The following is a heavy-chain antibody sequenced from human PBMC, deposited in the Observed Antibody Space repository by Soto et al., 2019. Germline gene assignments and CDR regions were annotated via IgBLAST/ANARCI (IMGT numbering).Heavy chain of an antibody. V-gene: IGHV4-34*01. Sequence: SETLSLTCAVYGGSFSGYYWSWIRQPPGKGLEWIGEINHSGSTNYNPSLKSRVTISVDTSKNQFSLKLSSVTAADTAAYYCARGGYSSSWYDWFDPWGQGTLVTVSS. CDR1: GGSFSGYY. D-gene: IGHD6-13*01. CDR2: INHSGST. J-gene: IGHJ5*02. CDR3: ARGGYSSSWYDWFDP.